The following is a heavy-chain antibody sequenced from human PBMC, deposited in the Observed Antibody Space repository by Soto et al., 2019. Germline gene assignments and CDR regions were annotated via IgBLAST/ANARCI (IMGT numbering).Heavy chain of an antibody. V-gene: IGHV1-2*04. Sequence: ALLKVSCKAYGYTFTGYYMHWVRQAPGQGLEWMGWINPNSGGTNYAQKFQGWVTMTRDTSISTAYMELSRLRSDDTAVYYCARDGSSWYENYYAMDVWGQGTTVTVSS. J-gene: IGHJ6*02. D-gene: IGHD6-13*01. CDR3: ARDGSSWYENYYAMDV. CDR1: GYTFTGYY. CDR2: INPNSGGT.